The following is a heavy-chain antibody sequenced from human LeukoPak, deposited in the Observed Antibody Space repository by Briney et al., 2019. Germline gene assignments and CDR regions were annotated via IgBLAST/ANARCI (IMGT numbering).Heavy chain of an antibody. CDR3: ARVLGYSSGYYPFDY. V-gene: IGHV3-53*01. CDR2: IYSGGST. D-gene: IGHD3-22*01. CDR1: GFTVSSNY. Sequence: GGSLRLSCAASGFTVSSNYMSWVRQAPGKGLEWVSVIYSGGSTYYADSVKGRFTISRDNSKNTLYLQMNSLRAEDTAVYYCARVLGYSSGYYPFDYWGQGTLVTVSS. J-gene: IGHJ4*02.